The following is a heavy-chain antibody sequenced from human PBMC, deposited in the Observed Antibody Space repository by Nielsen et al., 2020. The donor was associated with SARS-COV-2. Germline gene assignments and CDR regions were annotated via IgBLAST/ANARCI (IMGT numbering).Heavy chain of an antibody. CDR1: GGAITGYY. Sequence: SETLSLTCTVSGGAITGYYLYWIRQPPGKGLEWIGNIYYSDNTNSNPSLKSRVTISVDTSMNLFSLTLTSMTAADTAVYYCARGFSWFRRFDIWGQGTMVTVSS. CDR2: IYYSDNT. J-gene: IGHJ3*02. V-gene: IGHV4-59*01. D-gene: IGHD3-10*01. CDR3: ARGFSWFRRFDI.